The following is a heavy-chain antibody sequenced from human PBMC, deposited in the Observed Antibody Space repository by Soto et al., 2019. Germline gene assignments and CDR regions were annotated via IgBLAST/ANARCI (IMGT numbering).Heavy chain of an antibody. CDR2: IYYSGST. J-gene: IGHJ3*02. CDR1: GGSISSYY. V-gene: IGHV4-59*01. D-gene: IGHD2-21*02. Sequence: SETLSLTCTVSGGSISSYYWSWIRQPPGKGLEWIGYIYYSGSTNHNPSPKSRVTISVDTSKNQFSLKLSSVTAADTAVYYCARDSCCGGDVARGDAFDIWGQGTMVTVSS. CDR3: ARDSCCGGDVARGDAFDI.